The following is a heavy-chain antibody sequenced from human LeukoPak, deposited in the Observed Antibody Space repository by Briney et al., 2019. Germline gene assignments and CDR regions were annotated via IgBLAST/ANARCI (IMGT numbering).Heavy chain of an antibody. D-gene: IGHD1-1*01. CDR3: ARANWNGGMDV. CDR1: GGSISSYY. V-gene: IGHV4-59*01. Sequence: SETLSLTCTVSGGSISSYYWSWIRQPPGKGLEWIGYIYYSGSTNYNPSLKSRVTISVDTSKNQFSLKLSSVTAADTAVYYCARANWNGGMDVWGQGTTVTVSS. CDR2: IYYSGST. J-gene: IGHJ6*02.